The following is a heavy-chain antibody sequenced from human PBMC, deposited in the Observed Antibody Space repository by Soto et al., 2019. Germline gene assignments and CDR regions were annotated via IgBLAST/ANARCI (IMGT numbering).Heavy chain of an antibody. Sequence: GTPAKPTSKASGVAKSCKTSGWVQQAPGQGLEWMGRIIPILGIANYAQKFQGRVTITADKSTSTAYMELSSLRSEDTAVYYCASRYDSSDSWGQGTLVSAPQ. D-gene: IGHD3-22*01. CDR3: ASRYDSSDS. CDR1: GVAKSCKT. J-gene: IGHJ4*02. CDR2: IIPILGIA. V-gene: IGHV1-69*02.